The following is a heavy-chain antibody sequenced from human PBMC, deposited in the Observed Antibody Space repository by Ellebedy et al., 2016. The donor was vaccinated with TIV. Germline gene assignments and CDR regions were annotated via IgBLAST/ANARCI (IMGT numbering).Heavy chain of an antibody. D-gene: IGHD6-19*01. Sequence: AASVKVSCKASGYTFTSFRINWVRQAPGQGLEWVGRTSSYNGDTNYVQKLQGRVTMTTDTSTSTAYLDLWSLRSDDTAVYYCAREPVAGNAFDIWGQGTMVTVSS. V-gene: IGHV1-18*01. CDR3: AREPVAGNAFDI. J-gene: IGHJ3*02. CDR2: TSSYNGDT. CDR1: GYTFTSFR.